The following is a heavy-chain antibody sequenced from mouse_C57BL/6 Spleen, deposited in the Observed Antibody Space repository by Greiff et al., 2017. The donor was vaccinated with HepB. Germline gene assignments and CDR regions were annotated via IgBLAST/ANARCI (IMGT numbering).Heavy chain of an antibody. D-gene: IGHD2-5*01. CDR1: GYTFTSYW. CDR3: SLYSNYALAY. Sequence: QVQLQQPGAELVRPGSSVKLSCKASGYTFTSYWMHWVKQRPIQGLEWIGNIDPSDSETHYNQKYKDKATLTVDKSSSTAYMQLSSLTYEDSAVYYCSLYSNYALAYWGQGTLVTVSA. CDR2: IDPSDSET. V-gene: IGHV1-52*01. J-gene: IGHJ3*01.